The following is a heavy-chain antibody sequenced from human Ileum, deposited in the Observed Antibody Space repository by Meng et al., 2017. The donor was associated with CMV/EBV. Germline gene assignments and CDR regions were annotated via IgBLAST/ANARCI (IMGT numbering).Heavy chain of an antibody. CDR1: GFTFTDYA. Sequence: GESLKISCTASGFTFTDYAMHWVRQRPGKGLEWVSLITWDGSGYFYSDSVRGRFTVSRDNDRNSLYLQVNGLTAEDSAVYYCTRAFDIDVWGQGTTVTVSS. V-gene: IGHV3-43D*03. CDR2: ITWDGSGY. CDR3: TRAFDIDV. J-gene: IGHJ6*02.